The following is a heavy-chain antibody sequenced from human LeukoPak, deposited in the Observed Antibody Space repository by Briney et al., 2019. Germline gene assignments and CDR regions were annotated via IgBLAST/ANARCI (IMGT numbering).Heavy chain of an antibody. D-gene: IGHD5-18*01. CDR3: ARVGYSYGSGPPYYYYMDV. Sequence: GGSLRLSCAASGFTFSDYYMSWIRQAPGKELEWVSYISSSSSYIYYADSAKGRFTISRDNAKNSLYLQMNSLRAEDTAVYYCARVGYSYGSGPPYYYYMDVWGKGTTVTVSS. J-gene: IGHJ6*03. CDR1: GFTFSDYY. CDR2: ISSSSSYI. V-gene: IGHV3-11*06.